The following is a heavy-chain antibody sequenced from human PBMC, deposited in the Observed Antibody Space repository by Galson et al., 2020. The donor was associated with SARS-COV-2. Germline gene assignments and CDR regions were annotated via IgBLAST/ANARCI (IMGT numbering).Heavy chain of an antibody. J-gene: IGHJ4*02. CDR3: AREAVYGDYGGIDY. Sequence: GESLKIPCAASGFTFSDYWMDWVRQAPGRGLEWVARVKQDGGDKYYADSVKGRFTVSSDNAKNTLYLQMNSLRAEDTAVYYCAREAVYGDYGGIDYWGQGTLVTVSS. CDR1: GFTFSDYW. D-gene: IGHD4-17*01. CDR2: VKQDGGDK. V-gene: IGHV3-7*01.